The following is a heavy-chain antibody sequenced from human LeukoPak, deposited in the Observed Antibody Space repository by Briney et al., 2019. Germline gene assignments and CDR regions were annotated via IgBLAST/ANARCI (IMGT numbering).Heavy chain of an antibody. J-gene: IGHJ2*01. CDR1: GFTFSSYE. D-gene: IGHD4-23*01. Sequence: PGGSLRLSCAGSGFTFSSYEMNWVRQAPGKGLEWISYIGSGSYTIYYADSVKGRFTTFRDNAKNSLYLQMNGLRAEDTAVYYCARVTTVGGRYLDLWGRGTLVTVSS. CDR2: IGSGSYTI. V-gene: IGHV3-48*03. CDR3: ARVTTVGGRYLDL.